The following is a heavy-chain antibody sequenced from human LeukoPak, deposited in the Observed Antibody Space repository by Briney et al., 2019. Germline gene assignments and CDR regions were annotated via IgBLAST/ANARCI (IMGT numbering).Heavy chain of an antibody. D-gene: IGHD3-3*01. CDR2: IRYDGSNK. J-gene: IGHJ4*02. Sequence: HPGGSLRLSCAASGFTFSSYGMHWVRQAPGKGLEWVAFIRYDGSNKYYADSVKGRFTISRDNSKNTLYLQMNSLRAEDTAVYYCAKDPDPHRHYDSPYYFDYWGQGTLVTVSS. CDR1: GFTFSSYG. V-gene: IGHV3-30*02. CDR3: AKDPDPHRHYDSPYYFDY.